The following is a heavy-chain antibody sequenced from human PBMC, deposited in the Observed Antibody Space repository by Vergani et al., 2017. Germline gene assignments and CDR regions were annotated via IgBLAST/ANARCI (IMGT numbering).Heavy chain of an antibody. Sequence: EVQLVESGGGLVKPGGSLRLSCAASGFTFSSYSMNWVRQAPGKGLEWVSSISSSSSYIYYADSGKGRFTISRDNAKNSLYLQMNSLRAEDTAVYYCARAGIAASGDDYWGQGTLVTVSS. CDR3: ARAGIAASGDDY. D-gene: IGHD6-13*01. J-gene: IGHJ4*02. CDR2: ISSSSSYI. V-gene: IGHV3-21*01. CDR1: GFTFSSYS.